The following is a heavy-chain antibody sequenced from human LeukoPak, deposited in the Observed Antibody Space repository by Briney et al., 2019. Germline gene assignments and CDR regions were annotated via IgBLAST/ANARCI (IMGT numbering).Heavy chain of an antibody. Sequence: PGGSLRLSCAASGFTFSSYAMSWVRQAPGQGLEWVSAISGSGGSTYYADSVKGRFTNSRGNSKNTLYLQMNSLRAEDTAVYYCAKDRRIAVAGTTFDYWGQGTLVTVSS. J-gene: IGHJ4*02. D-gene: IGHD6-19*01. V-gene: IGHV3-23*01. CDR3: AKDRRIAVAGTTFDY. CDR2: ISGSGGST. CDR1: GFTFSSYA.